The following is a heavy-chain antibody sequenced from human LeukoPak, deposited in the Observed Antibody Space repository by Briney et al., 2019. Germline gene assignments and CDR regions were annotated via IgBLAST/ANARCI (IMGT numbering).Heavy chain of an antibody. V-gene: IGHV4-4*02. Sequence: SETLSLTCAVSGGSISSSNWWSWVRQPPGKGLEWIGEIYHSGSTNYNPSLKSRVTISVDTSKNQFSLKLSSVTAADTAVYYCAGNGYSFYYFDYWGQGTLVTVSS. CDR3: AGNGYSFYYFDY. CDR1: GGSISSSNW. J-gene: IGHJ4*02. CDR2: IYHSGST. D-gene: IGHD5-24*01.